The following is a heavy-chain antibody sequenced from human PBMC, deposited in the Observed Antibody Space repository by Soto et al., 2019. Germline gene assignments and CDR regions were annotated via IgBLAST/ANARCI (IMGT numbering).Heavy chain of an antibody. V-gene: IGHV3-23*01. CDR2: ISGSGGST. CDR3: AKLSFGGVWGAYFDY. D-gene: IGHD3-16*01. Sequence: EVQLLESGGGLVQPGGSLRLSCAASGFTFSSYAMSWVRQAPGKGLEWVSAISGSGGSTYYADSVKGRFTISRDNSKNTPYLQMNSLRAEDTAVYYCAKLSFGGVWGAYFDYWGQGTLVTVPS. J-gene: IGHJ4*02. CDR1: GFTFSSYA.